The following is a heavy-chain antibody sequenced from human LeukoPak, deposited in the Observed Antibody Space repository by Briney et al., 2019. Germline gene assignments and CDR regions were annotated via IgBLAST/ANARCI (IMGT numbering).Heavy chain of an antibody. D-gene: IGHD6-13*01. CDR3: AKDLAAAGTTRPDFQH. J-gene: IGHJ1*01. CDR1: GFPFSSYA. Sequence: GGSLRLSCVTSGFPFSSYAMTWVRQAPGKGLEWVSTISGSGGSSYYADSVKGRFTISRDNSKNTLYLQMNSLRAEDTAVYYCAKDLAAAGTTRPDFQHWGQGTLVTVSS. V-gene: IGHV3-23*01. CDR2: ISGSGGSS.